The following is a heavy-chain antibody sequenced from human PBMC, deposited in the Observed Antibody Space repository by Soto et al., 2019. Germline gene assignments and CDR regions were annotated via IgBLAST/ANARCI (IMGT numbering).Heavy chain of an antibody. J-gene: IGHJ6*02. CDR2: ISYDGSNK. CDR3: ASDLVCYGDHVVPLDPIDV. CDR1: GFTFSSYG. Sequence: QVQLVESGGGVVQPGRSLRLSCAASGFTFSSYGMHWVRQAPDKGLEWVAVISYDGSNKYYADSVKGRFTISRDKYNNTLLLQMNRRRSADRGVYYCASDLVCYGDHVVPLDPIDVWGQGTGVTVSS. V-gene: IGHV3-30*03. D-gene: IGHD4-17*01.